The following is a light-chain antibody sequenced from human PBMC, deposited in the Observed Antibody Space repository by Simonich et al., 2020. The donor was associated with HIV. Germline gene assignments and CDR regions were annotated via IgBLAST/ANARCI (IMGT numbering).Light chain of an antibody. CDR1: QNIDRW. J-gene: IGKJ2*01. CDR3: LQYNGFFLYT. V-gene: IGKV1-5*03. CDR2: KAS. Sequence: DIQMTQSPSILSASVGDRVTITCRASQNIDRWLAWYQQKPGKAPKLLIYKASSLESGVPSRFSGSGSGTEFTLTISSLQPDDFATYYCLQYNGFFLYTFGQGTKLESK.